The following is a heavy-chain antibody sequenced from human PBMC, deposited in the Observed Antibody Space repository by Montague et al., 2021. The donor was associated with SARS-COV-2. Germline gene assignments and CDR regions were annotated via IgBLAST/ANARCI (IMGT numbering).Heavy chain of an antibody. CDR1: GFPFSSYS. CDR2: ISSSSSYI. V-gene: IGHV3-21*01. Sequence: SRSISWDASGFPFSSYSMNWVRQAPGKGLEWVSSISSSSSYIYYADSVKGRFTISRDNAKNSLYLQMNSLRAEDTAVYYCARGYDFWSGGYYYYYGMDVWGQGTTVTVSS. J-gene: IGHJ6*02. D-gene: IGHD3-3*01. CDR3: ARGYDFWSGGYYYYYGMDV.